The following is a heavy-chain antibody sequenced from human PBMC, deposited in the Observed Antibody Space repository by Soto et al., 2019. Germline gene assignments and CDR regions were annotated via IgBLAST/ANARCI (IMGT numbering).Heavy chain of an antibody. CDR1: GFTFSSYG. J-gene: IGHJ4*02. Sequence: GGSLRLSCAASGFTFSSYGMHWVRQAPGKGLEWVAVIWYDGSNKYYADSVKGRFTISRDNSKNTLYLQMNSLRAEDTAVYYCARDREVAARFLDYWGQGTLVTVS. CDR2: IWYDGSNK. CDR3: ARDREVAARFLDY. D-gene: IGHD6-6*01. V-gene: IGHV3-33*01.